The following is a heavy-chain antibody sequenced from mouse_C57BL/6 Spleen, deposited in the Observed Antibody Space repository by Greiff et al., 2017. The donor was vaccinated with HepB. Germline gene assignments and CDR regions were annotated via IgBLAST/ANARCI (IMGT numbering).Heavy chain of an antibody. CDR2: IDPSSGGT. CDR3: ARREASWDGYFDY. Sequence: VQLQESGAELVKPGASVKLSCKASGYTFTSYWMHWVKQRPGRGLEWIGRIDPSSGGTNYNEKFKSKATLTVEKPSSTAYMQLSSLTSEDSAVYYGARREASWDGYFDYWGQGTTLTVSS. V-gene: IGHV1-72*01. J-gene: IGHJ2*01. CDR1: GYTFTSYW. D-gene: IGHD4-1*01.